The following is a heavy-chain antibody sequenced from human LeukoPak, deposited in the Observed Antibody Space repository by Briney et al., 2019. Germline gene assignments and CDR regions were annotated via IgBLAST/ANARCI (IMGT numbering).Heavy chain of an antibody. Sequence: PGGSLRLSCAASGFTFSSYWMSWVRQAPGKGLEWVANMKQDGSEKYYVDSVKGRFTISRDNAKNSLYLQMNSLRAEDTAVYYCARDDNLRFLEWLSSPYYYYGMDVWGQGTTVTVSS. D-gene: IGHD3-3*01. V-gene: IGHV3-7*03. CDR3: ARDDNLRFLEWLSSPYYYYGMDV. J-gene: IGHJ6*02. CDR2: MKQDGSEK. CDR1: GFTFSSYW.